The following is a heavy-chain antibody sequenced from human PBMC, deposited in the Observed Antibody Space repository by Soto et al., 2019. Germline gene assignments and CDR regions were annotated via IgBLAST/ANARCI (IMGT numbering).Heavy chain of an antibody. Sequence: GASVKISCETSGYTFTSYSIIWVRQAPGQGLEWMGWISAYNGNTNYAQKLQGRVTMTTDTSTSTAYMELRSLRSDDTAVYYCARAPRNRRLPLNYYYYYGMDAWGQGPTVTVS. D-gene: IGHD5-12*01. V-gene: IGHV1-18*01. J-gene: IGHJ6*02. CDR1: GYTFTSYS. CDR3: ARAPRNRRLPLNYYYYYGMDA. CDR2: ISAYNGNT.